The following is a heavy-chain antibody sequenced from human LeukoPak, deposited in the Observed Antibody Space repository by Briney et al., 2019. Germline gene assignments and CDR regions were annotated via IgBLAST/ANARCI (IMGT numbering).Heavy chain of an antibody. CDR3: ARQYYYYSHMDV. J-gene: IGHJ6*02. V-gene: IGHV4-34*01. CDR2: INHSGST. Sequence: SETLSLTCAVYGGSFSGYYWSWIRQPPGKGLEWIGEINHSGSTNYNPSLKSRVTISVDTSKNQFSLKLSSVTAADTAVYYCARQYYYYSHMDVWGQGTTVTVSS. CDR1: GGSFSGYY.